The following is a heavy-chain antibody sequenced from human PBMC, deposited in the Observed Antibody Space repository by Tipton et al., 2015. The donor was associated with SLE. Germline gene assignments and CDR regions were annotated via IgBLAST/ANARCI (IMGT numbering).Heavy chain of an antibody. CDR3: TRSLYNTNWFWFDP. Sequence: LRLSCAVYGGSFSGYYWSWIRQPPGKGLEWIGDVHKSGTTNYNPSLKSRVTISLGTSTNQFSLRLSSVTAADTAVYFCTRSLYNTNWFWFDPWGQGTLVIVSS. D-gene: IGHD6-13*01. V-gene: IGHV4-59*01. CDR2: VHKSGTT. CDR1: GGSFSGYY. J-gene: IGHJ5*02.